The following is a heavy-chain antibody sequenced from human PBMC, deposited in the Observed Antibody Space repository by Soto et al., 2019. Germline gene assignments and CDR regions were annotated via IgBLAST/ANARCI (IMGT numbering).Heavy chain of an antibody. Sequence: GGSLRLSCAASGFTFTRFSMNWVRQAPGKGLEWVSSISSTTNYIYYGDSMKGRFTISRDNAKNSLYLEMNSLRAEDTAVYYCARESEDLTSNFDYWGQGTLVTVSS. CDR3: ARESEDLTSNFDY. CDR1: GFTFTRFS. J-gene: IGHJ4*02. CDR2: ISSTTNYI. V-gene: IGHV3-21*06.